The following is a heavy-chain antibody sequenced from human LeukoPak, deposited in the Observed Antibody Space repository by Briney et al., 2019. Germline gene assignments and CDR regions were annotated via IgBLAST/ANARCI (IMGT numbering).Heavy chain of an antibody. D-gene: IGHD3-10*01. CDR2: IYYSGST. J-gene: IGHJ4*02. CDR1: GGSISSSSYY. Sequence: PSETLSLTCTVSGGSISSSSYYWGWIRQPPGKGLEWIGSIYYSGSTYYNPSLKSRVTISVDTSKNQFSLKLSSVTAADTAVYYCARLGGFGELFGYFDYWGQGTLVTVSS. V-gene: IGHV4-39*01. CDR3: ARLGGFGELFGYFDY.